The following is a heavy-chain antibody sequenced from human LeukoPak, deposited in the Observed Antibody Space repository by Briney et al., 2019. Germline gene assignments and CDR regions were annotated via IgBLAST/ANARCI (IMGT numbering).Heavy chain of an antibody. J-gene: IGHJ4*02. D-gene: IGHD1-14*01. Sequence: GGSLRLSCAVSRFAFSTYAMTWVRQAPGQGLEYVSTISSNGADTYYADSVKGRLTISRDNSKNTLYLQMTSLRVEDTAVYYCADYRKPQGLDYWGQGTLVTVSS. CDR2: ISSNGADT. CDR3: ADYRKPQGLDY. CDR1: RFAFSTYA. V-gene: IGHV3-23*01.